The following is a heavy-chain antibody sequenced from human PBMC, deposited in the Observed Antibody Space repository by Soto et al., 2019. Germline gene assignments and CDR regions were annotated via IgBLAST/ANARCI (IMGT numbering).Heavy chain of an antibody. CDR3: ARNRWGFDY. J-gene: IGHJ4*02. V-gene: IGHV4-61*01. D-gene: IGHD7-27*01. CDR2: IYYSGST. Sequence: PSETLSLTCTVSGGSVSSGSYYWSWIRQPPGKGLEWIGYIYYSGSTNYNPSLKSRVTISVDTSKNQFSLKLSSVTAADTAVYYCARNRWGFDYWGQGILVTVSS. CDR1: GGSVSSGSYY.